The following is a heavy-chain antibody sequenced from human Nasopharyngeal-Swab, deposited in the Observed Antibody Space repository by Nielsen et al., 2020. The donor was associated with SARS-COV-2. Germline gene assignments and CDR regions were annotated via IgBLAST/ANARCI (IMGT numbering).Heavy chain of an antibody. CDR3: ARGDRGYCSGGSCYKNFDY. CDR1: GYTFTSYG. V-gene: IGHV1-18*01. J-gene: IGHJ4*02. CDR2: ISAYNGNT. Sequence: ASVKVSCKASGYTFTSYGISWVRQAPGQGLEWMGWISAYNGNTNYAQKLQGRVTMTTDTSTSTAYMELRSLRSDDTAVYYCARGDRGYCSGGSCYKNFDYWGQGTLVTVSS. D-gene: IGHD2-15*01.